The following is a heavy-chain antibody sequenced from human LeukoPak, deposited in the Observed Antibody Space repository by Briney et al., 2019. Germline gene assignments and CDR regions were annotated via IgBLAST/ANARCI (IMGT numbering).Heavy chain of an antibody. CDR2: IYYSGST. D-gene: IGHD2-2*01. CDR1: GGSISSSSYY. J-gene: IGHJ3*01. V-gene: IGHV4-39*07. CDR3: ARDGCSSTSCHDAFDL. Sequence: SETLSLTCTVSGGSISSSSYYWGWIRQPPGKGLEWIGSIYYSGSTYYNPSLKSRVTISVDTSKNQFSLKLSSVTAADTAVYYCARDGCSSTSCHDAFDLWGQGTMVTVSS.